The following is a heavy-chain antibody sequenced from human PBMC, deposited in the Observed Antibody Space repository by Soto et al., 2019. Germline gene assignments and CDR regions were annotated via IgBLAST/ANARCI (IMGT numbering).Heavy chain of an antibody. V-gene: IGHV3-21*01. J-gene: IGHJ6*03. D-gene: IGHD4-4*01. CDR3: AGASGLQNMDV. Sequence: GGSLRLSCAASGFTFSTYSMNWVRQAPGKGLEWVSSITSSSTYIYYADSVKGRFTISRDNAKNSLYLQMNSLRAEDTAVYYCAGASGLQNMDVWGKGTTVTVSS. CDR2: ITSSSTYI. CDR1: GFTFSTYS.